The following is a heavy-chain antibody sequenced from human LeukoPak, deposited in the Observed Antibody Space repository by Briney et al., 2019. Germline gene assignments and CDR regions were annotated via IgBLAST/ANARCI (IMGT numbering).Heavy chain of an antibody. CDR3: ASASSSWHNPYYMDV. J-gene: IGHJ6*03. Sequence: ASVKVSCKASGYTFTSYGISWVRQAPGQGLEWMGWISAYNGNTNYAQKLQGRVTMTTDTSTSTAYMELRSLRSDDTAVYYCASASSSWHNPYYMDVWGKGTTVTVSS. V-gene: IGHV1-18*01. D-gene: IGHD6-13*01. CDR1: GYTFTSYG. CDR2: ISAYNGNT.